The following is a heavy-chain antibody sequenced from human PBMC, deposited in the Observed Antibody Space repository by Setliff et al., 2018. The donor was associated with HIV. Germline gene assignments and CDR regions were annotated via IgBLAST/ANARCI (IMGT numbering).Heavy chain of an antibody. CDR1: GGTFGIYG. Sequence: SVKVSCKASGGTFGIYGISWVRQALGQGLEWMGGTIPMFGTANYAQKFQGRVTITADESTNTGYMELSGLRFEDTAVYYCARESACSSTSCPKVLDYWGQGTLVTVSS. CDR3: ARESACSSTSCPKVLDY. D-gene: IGHD2-2*01. V-gene: IGHV1-69*13. J-gene: IGHJ4*02. CDR2: TIPMFGTA.